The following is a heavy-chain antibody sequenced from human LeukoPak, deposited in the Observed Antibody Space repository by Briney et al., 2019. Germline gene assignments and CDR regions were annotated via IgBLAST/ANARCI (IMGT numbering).Heavy chain of an antibody. CDR1: GGSISSYY. CDR2: IYTSGST. Sequence: SETLSLTCTVSGGSISSYYWSWIRQPAGKGLEWIGCIYTSGSTNYNPSLKSRVTMSVDTSKNQFSLKLSSVTAADTAVYYCARDAHYYYDSSGYSLDYWGQGTLVTVSS. D-gene: IGHD3-22*01. CDR3: ARDAHYYYDSSGYSLDY. J-gene: IGHJ4*02. V-gene: IGHV4-4*07.